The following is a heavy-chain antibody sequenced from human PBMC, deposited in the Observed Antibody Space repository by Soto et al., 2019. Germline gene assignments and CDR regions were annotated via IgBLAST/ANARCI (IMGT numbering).Heavy chain of an antibody. D-gene: IGHD2-21*01. CDR2: IKGDGSEK. CDR3: AAGFPPDF. CDR1: GFTFSISW. Sequence: EVHLVESGGGLVQPGGSLTLSCAASGFTFSISWMNWVRQAPGKGLEWVANIKGDGSEKYYVDSVRGRFTISRDTAKNSLYLQMNSLRAEDTAVYYCAAGFPPDFWGQGTLVTVSS. J-gene: IGHJ4*02. V-gene: IGHV3-7*01.